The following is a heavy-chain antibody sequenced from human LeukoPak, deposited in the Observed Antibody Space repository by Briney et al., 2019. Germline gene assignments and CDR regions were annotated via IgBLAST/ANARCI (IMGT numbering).Heavy chain of an antibody. CDR2: IIPIFGTA. J-gene: IGHJ6*03. V-gene: IGHV1-69*06. CDR1: GGTFSSYA. Sequence: GASVKVSCKASGGTFSSYAISWVRQAPGQGLEWMGGIIPIFGTANYAQKFQGRVTITADKSTSTAYMELSSLRSEDTAVYYCASSHDRAYYYYMDVWGKGTTVTISS. CDR3: ASSHDRAYYYYMDV. D-gene: IGHD3-9*01.